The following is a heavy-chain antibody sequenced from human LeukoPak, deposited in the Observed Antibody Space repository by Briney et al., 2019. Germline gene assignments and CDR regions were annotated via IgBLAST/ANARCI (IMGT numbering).Heavy chain of an antibody. CDR1: GFTFSSDS. J-gene: IGHJ3*02. V-gene: IGHV3-21*01. CDR2: ISSSSSYI. CDR3: ARKGSSGYYYRDAFDI. Sequence: PGGSLRLSCAASGFTFSSDSMNWVRQAPGKGLEWVSSISSSSSYICYADSVKGRFTISRDNAKNSLYLQMNSLRAEDTAVYYCARKGSSGYYYRDAFDIWGQGTMVTVSS. D-gene: IGHD3-22*01.